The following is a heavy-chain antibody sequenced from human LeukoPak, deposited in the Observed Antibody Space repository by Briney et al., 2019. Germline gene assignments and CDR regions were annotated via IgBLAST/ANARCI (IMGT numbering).Heavy chain of an antibody. Sequence: GGSLRLSCAASGFTVSNYYVSWVRQAPGKGLEWVSTISGSDGGTYYADSVKGRFTISRDNSKNTLYLQMNSLRAEDTAVYYCAKGERGYCSDTSCYHFDYWGQGTLVTVSS. CDR2: ISGSDGGT. D-gene: IGHD2-2*01. CDR1: GFTVSNYY. J-gene: IGHJ4*02. CDR3: AKGERGYCSDTSCYHFDY. V-gene: IGHV3-23*01.